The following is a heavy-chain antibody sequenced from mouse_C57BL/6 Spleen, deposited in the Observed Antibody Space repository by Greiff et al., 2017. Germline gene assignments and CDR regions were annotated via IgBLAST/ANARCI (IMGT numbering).Heavy chain of an antibody. D-gene: IGHD4-1*01. CDR3: AREANWDSFDY. CDR1: GFTFSDYY. J-gene: IGHJ2*01. Sequence: EVKLVESEGGLVQPGSSMKLSCTASGFTFSDYYMAWVRQVPEKGLEWVANINYDGSSTYYLDSLKSRFIISRDNAKNILYLQMSSLKSEDTATDYCAREANWDSFDYWGQGTTLTVSS. V-gene: IGHV5-16*01. CDR2: INYDGSST.